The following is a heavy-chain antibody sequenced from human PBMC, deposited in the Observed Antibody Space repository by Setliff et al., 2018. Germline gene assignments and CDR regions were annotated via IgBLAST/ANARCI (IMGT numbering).Heavy chain of an antibody. CDR3: ARDTSSDWAAWFDP. V-gene: IGHV4-4*07. CDR1: GDSISTYY. CDR2: VFVDGST. D-gene: IGHD3-22*01. J-gene: IGHJ5*02. Sequence: PSETLSLTCIVSGDSISTYYWSWIRRPAGKGLEWIGRVFVDGSTNYNPSLKSRVTMSVDTSKNQFSLKLTSVTAADTAIYYCARDTSSDWAAWFDPWSQGILVTVSS.